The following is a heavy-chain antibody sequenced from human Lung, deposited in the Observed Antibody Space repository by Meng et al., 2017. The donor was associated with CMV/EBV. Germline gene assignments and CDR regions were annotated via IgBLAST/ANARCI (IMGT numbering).Heavy chain of an antibody. Sequence: SETXSLXCTVSGGSISSYYWSWIRQTPGKQLEYIGYIYHTGSRIYSPSLETRVTMSLDTSKSQFSLNLNSVTAADTAVYYCASTRYGYYYYDYWGQGMLVTVDS. CDR3: ASTRYGYYYYDY. CDR2: IYHTGSR. J-gene: IGHJ4*02. CDR1: GGSISSYY. D-gene: IGHD5-18*01. V-gene: IGHV4-59*01.